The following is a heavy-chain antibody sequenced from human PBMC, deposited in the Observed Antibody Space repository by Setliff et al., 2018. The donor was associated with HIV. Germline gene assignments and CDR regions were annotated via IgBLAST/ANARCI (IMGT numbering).Heavy chain of an antibody. J-gene: IGHJ3*01. CDR3: ARGPARRYRFSTVYGL. CDR1: GGPGGSFSGWY. D-gene: IGHD2-2*01. CDR2: IEYGGST. V-gene: IGHV4-34*01. Sequence: SETLSLTCAVYGGPGGSFSGWYWTWIRLIPGKGLEWIGEIEYGGSTTYNPSLESRVTISVDTSKTQFSLKLSDVTVADTGIYYCARGPARRYRFSTVYGLWGPGTRVTVSS.